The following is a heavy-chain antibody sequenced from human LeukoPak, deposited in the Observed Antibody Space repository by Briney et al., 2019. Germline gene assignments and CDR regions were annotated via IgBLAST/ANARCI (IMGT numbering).Heavy chain of an antibody. J-gene: IGHJ6*03. CDR1: GGSISSYY. Sequence: PSETLSLTCTVSGGSISSYYWSWIRQPPGKRLEWIGYIYYSGSTNYNPSLKSRVTISVDTSKNQFSLKLSSVTAADTAVYYCARSYSSSWYITQYYYYMDVWGKGTTVTVSS. V-gene: IGHV4-59*01. CDR3: ARSYSSSWYITQYYYYMDV. D-gene: IGHD6-13*01. CDR2: IYYSGST.